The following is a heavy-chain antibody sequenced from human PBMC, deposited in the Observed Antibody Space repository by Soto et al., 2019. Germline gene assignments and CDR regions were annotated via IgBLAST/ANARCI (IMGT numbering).Heavy chain of an antibody. J-gene: IGHJ4*02. D-gene: IGHD3-16*01. CDR1: GGSFSGYY. Sequence: SETLSLTCAVYGGSFSGYYWSWIRQPPGKGLEWIGEINHSGSTNYNPSLNSRVTISVDTSKNQFSLKLSSVTAADTAVYYCARGDLGRIDYWGQGTLVTVSS. CDR2: INHSGST. V-gene: IGHV4-34*01. CDR3: ARGDLGRIDY.